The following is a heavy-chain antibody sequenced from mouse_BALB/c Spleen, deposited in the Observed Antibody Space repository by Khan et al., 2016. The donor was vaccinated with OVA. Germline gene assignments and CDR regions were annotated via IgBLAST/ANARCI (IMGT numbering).Heavy chain of an antibody. CDR1: GYSIISGYA. D-gene: IGHD1-1*01. Sequence: VQLKQSGPGLVKPSQSLSLTCTVTGYSIISGYAWNWIRQFPGNKLEWMGYISYSGSTSYNPSLRSRISITRDTSKNQFFLQLNSVTTEDTATYYCARKNYYGYAMDYWGQGTSVTVSS. CDR2: ISYSGST. V-gene: IGHV3-2*02. J-gene: IGHJ4*01. CDR3: ARKNYYGYAMDY.